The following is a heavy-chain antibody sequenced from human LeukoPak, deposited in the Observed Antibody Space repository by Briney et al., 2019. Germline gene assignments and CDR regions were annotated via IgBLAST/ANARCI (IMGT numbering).Heavy chain of an antibody. CDR1: GYTLTELS. Sequence: ASVKVSCKVSGYTLTELSMHWVRQAPGKGLEWMGGFDPEDGETIYAQKFQGRVTMTRDTSTSTVYMELSSLRSEDTAVYYCARRGHGNLDYWGQGTLVTVSS. D-gene: IGHD1-14*01. J-gene: IGHJ4*02. V-gene: IGHV1-24*01. CDR2: FDPEDGET. CDR3: ARRGHGNLDY.